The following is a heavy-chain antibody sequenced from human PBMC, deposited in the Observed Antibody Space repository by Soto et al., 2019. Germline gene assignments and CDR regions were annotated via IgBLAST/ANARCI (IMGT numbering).Heavy chain of an antibody. CDR1: GYTFTSYY. CDR3: ATSSTLNYDFWSGYGTPDY. Sequence: ASVKVSCKASGYTFTSYYMHWVRQAPGQGLEWMGIINPSGGSTSYAQKFQGRVTMTRDTSTSTVYMELSSLRSEDTVVYYCATSSTLNYDFWSGYGTPDYWGQGTLVTVSS. J-gene: IGHJ4*02. D-gene: IGHD3-3*01. V-gene: IGHV1-46*01. CDR2: INPSGGST.